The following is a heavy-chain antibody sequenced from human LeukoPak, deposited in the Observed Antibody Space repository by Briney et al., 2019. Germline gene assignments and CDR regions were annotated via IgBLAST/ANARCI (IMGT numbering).Heavy chain of an antibody. J-gene: IGHJ6*02. CDR3: ARDLVGATIANYYYYGMDV. CDR2: ISYDGSNK. V-gene: IGHV3-30*03. D-gene: IGHD1-26*01. CDR1: GFTFSSYG. Sequence: GRSLRLSCAASGFTFSSYGMHWVRQAPGKGLEWVAVISYDGSNKYYADSVKGRFTISRDNSKNTLYLQMNSLRAEDTAVYYCARDLVGATIANYYYYGMDVWGQGTTVTVSS.